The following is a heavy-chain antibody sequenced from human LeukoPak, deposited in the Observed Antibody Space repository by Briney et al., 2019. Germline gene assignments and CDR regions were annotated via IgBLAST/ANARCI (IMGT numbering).Heavy chain of an antibody. CDR3: ARGAMRYIVY. CDR2: ISSSSSYI. J-gene: IGHJ4*02. D-gene: IGHD1-14*01. Sequence: SGGSLRLSCAASGFTFSSYSMNWVRQAPGKGLEWVSSISSSSSYIYYADSVKGRFTISRDNAKNSLYLQMNSLRAEDTAVYYCARGAMRYIVYWGQGTLVTVSS. CDR1: GFTFSSYS. V-gene: IGHV3-21*04.